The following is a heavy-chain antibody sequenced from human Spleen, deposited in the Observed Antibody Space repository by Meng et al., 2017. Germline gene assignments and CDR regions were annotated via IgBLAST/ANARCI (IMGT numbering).Heavy chain of an antibody. V-gene: IGHV3-7*04. Sequence: GGSLRLSCAASGFTFSSYWMSWVRQAPGKGLEWVANIKQDGSEKYYVDSVKGRFTISRDNAKNSLYLQMNSLRAEDTAVYYCARGGPVETAMVEDWGQGTLVTVSS. D-gene: IGHD5-18*01. CDR2: IKQDGSEK. J-gene: IGHJ4*02. CDR3: ARGGPVETAMVED. CDR1: GFTFSSYW.